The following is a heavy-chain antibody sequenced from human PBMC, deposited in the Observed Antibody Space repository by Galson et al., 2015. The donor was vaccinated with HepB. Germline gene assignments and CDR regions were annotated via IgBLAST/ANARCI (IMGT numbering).Heavy chain of an antibody. Sequence: SVKVSCKASGYTFTSYGITWVRRAPGQGLEWVGWINPYNGGTNFAQNLQDRVTMSTDTSTSTAYMELRSLRSDDTAVYFCARGPWFGELTRILALQYWGQGTLLTVSS. D-gene: IGHD3-10*01. CDR3: ARGPWFGELTRILALQY. CDR1: GYTFTSYG. J-gene: IGHJ1*01. CDR2: INPYNGGT. V-gene: IGHV1-18*04.